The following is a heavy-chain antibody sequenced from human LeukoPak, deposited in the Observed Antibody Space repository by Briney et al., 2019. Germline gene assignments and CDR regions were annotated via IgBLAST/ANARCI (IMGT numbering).Heavy chain of an antibody. CDR2: ISSSSSYI. CDR1: GFTFSSYS. Sequence: GGSLRLSCAASGFTFSSYSMNWVRQAPGKGLEWVSSISSSSSYIYYADSVKGRFTISRDNAKIPLYLQMNSLRVEDTAVYYCARGRWELLFLCFDYWGQGTLVTVSS. CDR3: ARGRWELLFLCFDY. D-gene: IGHD1-26*01. V-gene: IGHV3-21*01. J-gene: IGHJ4*02.